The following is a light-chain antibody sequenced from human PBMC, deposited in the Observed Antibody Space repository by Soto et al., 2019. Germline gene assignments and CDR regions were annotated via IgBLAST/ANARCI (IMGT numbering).Light chain of an antibody. J-gene: IGKJ2*01. V-gene: IGKV3-20*01. CDR3: QHYGSSPPNT. Sequence: EIVLTQSPGTLSLSPGERATLSCRASQSITSSYLAWYQQKPGQAPRLLIHGASARATGIPDRFSGSGSGTDFTLTISRLEPEDFAVYYCQHYGSSPPNTFGRGTMLEIK. CDR1: QSITSSY. CDR2: GAS.